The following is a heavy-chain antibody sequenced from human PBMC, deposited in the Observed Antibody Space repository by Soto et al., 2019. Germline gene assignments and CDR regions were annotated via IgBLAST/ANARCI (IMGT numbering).Heavy chain of an antibody. CDR2: VITILGQA. CDR1: GGTFSSYV. J-gene: IGHJ4*02. D-gene: IGHD3-10*01. V-gene: IGHV1-69*01. CDR3: ARLGGVGDPPGTDF. Sequence: QLVQSGAEVKKPGSSVNSSCKASGGTFSSYVISWLRQAPGQGLEWMGGVITILGQAYYAPNFQGRVTITADVSTRTAYMELNRLPSADTAVYFCARLGGVGDPPGTDFWGQGTLVTVSA.